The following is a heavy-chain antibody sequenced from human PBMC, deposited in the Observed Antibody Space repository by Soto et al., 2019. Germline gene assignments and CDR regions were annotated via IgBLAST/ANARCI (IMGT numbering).Heavy chain of an antibody. Sequence: EVRLLESGGGLVQPVGSLRLSCEASGFTFSIYVMTWVRQAPGKVLEWVSSVSGSAGTTYYADSVMGRFSISRDNCKNTLYLQTNSLTDDDTAVYYCARVQGTARNAFEVWGHGTMVTVSS. CDR2: VSGSAGTT. CDR3: ARVQGTARNAFEV. CDR1: GFTFSIYV. V-gene: IGHV3-23*01. D-gene: IGHD6-6*01. J-gene: IGHJ3*01.